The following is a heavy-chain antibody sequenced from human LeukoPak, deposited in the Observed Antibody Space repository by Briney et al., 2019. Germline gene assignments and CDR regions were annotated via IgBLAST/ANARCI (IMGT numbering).Heavy chain of an antibody. D-gene: IGHD3-3*01. J-gene: IGHJ4*02. V-gene: IGHV4-59*11. CDR3: ARVSDFWSGYPHDY. CDR1: GVSISNHY. Sequence: SETLSLTCSVSGVSISNHYWSWIRQPPGKGLEWIGFIYYSGSTNYNPSLKSRVTMSVDTSRNQFSLKLSSVTTADTAVYYCARVSDFWSGYPHDYWGQGTLVTVSS. CDR2: IYYSGST.